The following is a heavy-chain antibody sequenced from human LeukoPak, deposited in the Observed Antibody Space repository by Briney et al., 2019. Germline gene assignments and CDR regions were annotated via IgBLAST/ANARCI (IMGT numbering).Heavy chain of an antibody. D-gene: IGHD3-22*01. Sequence: GESLRLSCAASGFTFASYGMSWVRPAPGKGLGWVSFITTNGGRTSYADSVEGRFTISRDNPRNTLYMQMNSLRDEDTAVYYCAIMHGYYDGTGYWVQWGQGTLVTVSS. CDR2: ITTNGGRT. V-gene: IGHV3-23*01. J-gene: IGHJ1*01. CDR1: GFTFASYG. CDR3: AIMHGYYDGTGYWVQ.